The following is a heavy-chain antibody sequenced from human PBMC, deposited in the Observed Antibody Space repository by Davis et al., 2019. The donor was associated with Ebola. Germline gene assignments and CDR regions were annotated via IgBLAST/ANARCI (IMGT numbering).Heavy chain of an antibody. Sequence: PGGSLRLSCAASEFTFSSYEMNWVRQAPGKGPEWVSFISASGSPIYYADSVKGRFTISRDNAKNSVHLQMNSLRAEDTGIYYCARGPLTALDYWGQGTLVTVSS. CDR1: EFTFSSYE. CDR3: ARGPLTALDY. J-gene: IGHJ4*02. D-gene: IGHD3-9*01. V-gene: IGHV3-48*03. CDR2: ISASGSPI.